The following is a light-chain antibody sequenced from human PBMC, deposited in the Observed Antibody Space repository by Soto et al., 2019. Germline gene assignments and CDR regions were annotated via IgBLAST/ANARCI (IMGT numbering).Light chain of an antibody. Sequence: IILTQSSDTLSLSPGQRATLFCRASQTVSSNYLAWCQQRPGQAPRLVIYGASTRAAGIPDRFSGSGSGTDFNLTITRLETEDSAVYFCQQYTGPPTTFGQGTRLEIK. CDR3: QQYTGPPTT. V-gene: IGKV3-20*01. J-gene: IGKJ5*01. CDR1: QTVSSNY. CDR2: GAS.